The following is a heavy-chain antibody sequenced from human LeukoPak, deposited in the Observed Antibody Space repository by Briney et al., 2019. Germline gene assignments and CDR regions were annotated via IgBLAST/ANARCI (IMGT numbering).Heavy chain of an antibody. CDR1: GFTFSGFP. CDR2: ISGSGDKT. J-gene: IGHJ1*01. V-gene: IGHV3-23*01. Sequence: PGGSLRLSCGAFGFTFSGFPMTWVRQVPGKGLEWVSVISGSGDKTYYADSVKGRFTISSDNSKTTLTLQMNGLTVENTPIYYCTKETKVAPKTMAYFQDWGQGTLVTVSS. D-gene: IGHD5-12*01. CDR3: TKETKVAPKTMAYFQD.